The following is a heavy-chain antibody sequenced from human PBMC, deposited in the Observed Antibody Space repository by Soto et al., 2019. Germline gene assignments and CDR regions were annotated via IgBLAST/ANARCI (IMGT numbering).Heavy chain of an antibody. CDR2: IIPMFGKA. D-gene: IGHD2-8*01. V-gene: IGHV1-69*01. J-gene: IGHJ6*02. CDR3: ARSMETNSFYCMDV. CDR1: GGTFRSYA. Sequence: QVQLVQSGAEVREPGSSVKVSCEASGGTFRSYAINWVRQAPGQGLEWMGGIIPMFGKANYAEKFLGRVTITADEATRTAYMEVSSLKSEATAVYYCARSMETNSFYCMDVWGLGTTVTVSS.